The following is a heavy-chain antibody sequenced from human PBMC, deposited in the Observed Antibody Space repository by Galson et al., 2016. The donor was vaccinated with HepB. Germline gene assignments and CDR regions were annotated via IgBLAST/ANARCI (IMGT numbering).Heavy chain of an antibody. CDR3: AKDMRAGDYARRAFGI. CDR2: ISWNSGRI. J-gene: IGHJ3*02. D-gene: IGHD4-17*01. CDR1: GFTFNYYD. Sequence: SLRLSCAASGFTFNYYDMYWVRQAPGKGLEWVSGISWNSGRIAYADSVKGRFTISRDNAKNSLFLEMNSLRAEDTALYYCAKDMRAGDYARRAFGIWGQGTMDLVSS. V-gene: IGHV3-9*01.